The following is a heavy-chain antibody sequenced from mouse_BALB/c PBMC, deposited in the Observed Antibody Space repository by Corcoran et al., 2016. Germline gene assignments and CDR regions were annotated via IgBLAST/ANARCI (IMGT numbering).Heavy chain of an antibody. J-gene: IGHJ2*01. D-gene: IGHD4-1*01. V-gene: IGHV1-26*01. CDR2: INPYNGAT. CDR3: AREVQTGTFDY. Sequence: EVQLQQSGPELVKPGASVKISCKASGYSFTGYYMHWVKQSHVKSLEWIGRINPYNGATSYNQNFKDKASLTVDKSSSTAYMELHSLTSEDSAVYYCAREVQTGTFDYWGQGTTLTVSS. CDR1: GYSFTGYY.